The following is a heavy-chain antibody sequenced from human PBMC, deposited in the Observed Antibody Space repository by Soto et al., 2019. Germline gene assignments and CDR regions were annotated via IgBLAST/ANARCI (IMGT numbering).Heavy chain of an antibody. V-gene: IGHV4-31*03. CDR1: GDSINNNNFY. D-gene: IGHD3-22*01. Sequence: QVQLQESGPGLVKPSQTLSLTCTVSGDSINNNNFYWSWICQYPGKGLEWIGYIYHSGSTYYNPSLKSRVTISVDTSRNQFSLKLSSVTAADTAVYYCATSSIGDSSGYFPFWGQGTLVTVSS. CDR3: ATSSIGDSSGYFPF. J-gene: IGHJ4*02. CDR2: IYHSGST.